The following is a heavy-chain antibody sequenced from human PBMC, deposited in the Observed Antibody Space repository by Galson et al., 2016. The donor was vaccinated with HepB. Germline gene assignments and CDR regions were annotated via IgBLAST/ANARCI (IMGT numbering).Heavy chain of an antibody. CDR1: GYNFGGYW. J-gene: IGHJ5*02. D-gene: IGHD5-18*01. CDR2: IYPDDSAT. CDR3: TRRAGYGPPNEFKRDWLDP. Sequence: QSGAEVKKPGGSLKISCKGSGYNFGGYWIGWVRQTSGKGLEWMGAIYPDDSATRYSPSFQGQVTISVDKSIQTAYLQWASLKAPDTAMYYCTRRAGYGPPNEFKRDWLDPWGQGTPVTVSS. V-gene: IGHV5-51*01.